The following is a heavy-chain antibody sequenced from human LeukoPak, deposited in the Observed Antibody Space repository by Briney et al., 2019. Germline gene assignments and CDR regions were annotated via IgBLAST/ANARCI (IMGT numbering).Heavy chain of an antibody. CDR1: GYSFSSYW. V-gene: IGHV5-51*01. J-gene: IGHJ4*02. Sequence: PGESLKISCKGLGYSFSSYWNAWVRQRPGKGLEWMGIIYPGGSETRYDPSFQGQVTISADSSNSTAYLQWSSLRASDTAMYYCARASRDGYNQNFDHWGQGTLVTVSS. CDR3: ARASRDGYNQNFDH. D-gene: IGHD5-24*01. CDR2: IYPGGSET.